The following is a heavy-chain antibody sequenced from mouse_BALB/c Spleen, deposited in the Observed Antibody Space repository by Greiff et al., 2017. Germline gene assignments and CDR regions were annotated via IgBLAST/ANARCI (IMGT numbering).Heavy chain of an antibody. V-gene: IGHV1S34*01. CDR3: ARGYGNYVGAY. CDR1: GYSFTGYY. J-gene: IGHJ3*01. D-gene: IGHD2-10*02. CDR2: ISCYNGAT. Sequence: LVKTGASVKISCKASGYSFTGYYMHWVKQSHGKSLEWIGYISCYNGATSYNQKFKGKATFTVDTSSSTAYMQFNSLTAEDSAVYYCARGYGNYVGAYWGQGTLVTVSA.